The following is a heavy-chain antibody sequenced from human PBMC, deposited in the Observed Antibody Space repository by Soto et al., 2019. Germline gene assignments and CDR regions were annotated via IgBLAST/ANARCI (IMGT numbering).Heavy chain of an antibody. CDR1: GYTFTNYG. Sequence: QVQLVESGAEVKKPGASVKVSCKASGYTFTNYGINWVRQAPGHGLEWLGWVSAYNGERRYAQRVQARVIMTTDTSTTTAYMEWRSLRSDDTAVYYCSRGTSIPASGDYWGQGTLVTVSS. CDR3: SRGTSIPASGDY. D-gene: IGHD6-6*01. V-gene: IGHV1-18*01. J-gene: IGHJ4*01. CDR2: VSAYNGER.